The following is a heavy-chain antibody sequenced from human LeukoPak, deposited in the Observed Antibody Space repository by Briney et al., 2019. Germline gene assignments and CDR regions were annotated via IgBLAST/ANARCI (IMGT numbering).Heavy chain of an antibody. CDR1: GFTFSTYW. D-gene: IGHD2-8*01. CDR2: IKQDGSEK. J-gene: IGHJ4*02. V-gene: IGHV3-7*03. CDR3: AKDEEWFDY. Sequence: GGSLRLSCAASGFTFSTYWMSWVRQAPWKGLEWVANIKQDGSEKYYVDSVKGRFTISRDNAKNTLYLQMNSLRAEDTAVYYYAKDEEWFDYWGQGTLVTVSS.